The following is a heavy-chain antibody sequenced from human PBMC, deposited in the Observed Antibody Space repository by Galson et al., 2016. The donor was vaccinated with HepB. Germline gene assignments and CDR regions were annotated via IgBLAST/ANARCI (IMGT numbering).Heavy chain of an antibody. Sequence: PALVKPTQTLTLTCTFSGFSLSTSAMCVSWVRQTPGKALEWLALIDWDGEKFYNTSLRTRLAVSKDTSKNQVVLSMTNMDPVDTGTYYCARMKWAKYIFDVWGQGTFVAVSS. V-gene: IGHV2-70*20. J-gene: IGHJ3*01. CDR2: IDWDGEK. D-gene: IGHD1-26*01. CDR3: ARMKWAKYIFDV. CDR1: GFSLSTSAMC.